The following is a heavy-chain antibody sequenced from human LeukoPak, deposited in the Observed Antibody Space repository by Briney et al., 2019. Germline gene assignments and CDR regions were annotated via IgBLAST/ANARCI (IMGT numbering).Heavy chain of an antibody. CDR1: GGSISSSSYY. CDR3: ARQIYYCSGGSCYSDYYYYYMDV. V-gene: IGHV4-39*01. D-gene: IGHD2-15*01. CDR2: IYYSGST. Sequence: ASETLSLTCTVSGGSISSSSYYWGWIRQPPGKGLEWSGSIYYSGSTYYNPSLKSRVTISVDTSKNQFSLKLSSVTAADTAVYYCARQIYYCSGGSCYSDYYYYYMDVWGKGTTVTVSS. J-gene: IGHJ6*03.